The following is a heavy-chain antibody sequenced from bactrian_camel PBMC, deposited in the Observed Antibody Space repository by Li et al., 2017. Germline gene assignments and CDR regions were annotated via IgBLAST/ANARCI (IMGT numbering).Heavy chain of an antibody. CDR3: ATIPTCRAVPERVTY. J-gene: IGHJ4*01. CDR1: GYTYSSYC. CDR2: IDSDGSP. Sequence: VQPVESGGGSVQSGGSLRLSCAASGYTYSSYCMAWFRQAPGKEREGVAAIDSDGSPSYADFVKGRFAISQDSAKNTMYLQMNSQKPEDTAMYYCATIPTCRAVPERVTYWGQGTQVTVS. V-gene: IGHV3S26*01. D-gene: IGHD5*01.